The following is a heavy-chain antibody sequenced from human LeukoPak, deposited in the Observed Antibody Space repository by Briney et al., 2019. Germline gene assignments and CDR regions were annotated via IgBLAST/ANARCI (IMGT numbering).Heavy chain of an antibody. D-gene: IGHD3-22*01. CDR2: IYYTGST. V-gene: IGHV4-59*01. J-gene: IGHJ4*02. CDR3: ARSDSSGQRFDY. Sequence: SETLSLTCTVSGGSISTYYWSWIRQPPGKGLEWIGNIYYTGSTNYNPSLKSRVTISVDTSKNQFSLKLSSVTAADTAVYYCARSDSSGQRFDYWGQGTLVTVSS. CDR1: GGSISTYY.